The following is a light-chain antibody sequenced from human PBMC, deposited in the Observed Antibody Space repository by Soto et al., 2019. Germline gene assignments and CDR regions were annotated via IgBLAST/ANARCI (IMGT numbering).Light chain of an antibody. CDR3: QKCDSAPWT. V-gene: IGKV1-27*01. CDR1: QGISKY. J-gene: IGKJ1*01. Sequence: DIQMTQSPSSLSASVGEIVTITCRASQGISKYLAWYQQKPGGVPKLLIYAASSLQSGVPSRFSGSGSGTDFTLTISSLQPDDVATYYCQKCDSAPWTFGQATKVDIK. CDR2: AAS.